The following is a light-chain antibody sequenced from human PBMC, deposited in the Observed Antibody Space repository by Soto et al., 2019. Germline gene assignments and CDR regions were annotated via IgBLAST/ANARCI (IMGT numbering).Light chain of an antibody. V-gene: IGKV1-33*01. CDR1: QDIGNY. J-gene: IGKJ4*01. Sequence: DIQLTQSPSPLSASVGDRVTITCQANQDIGNYLNWYQQKPGNAPNLLIYDASELHTGVPSRFSGSGSGTDFSFTISSVQPEDFATYYCQQYDDLLSFGGGTRLEMK. CDR3: QQYDDLLS. CDR2: DAS.